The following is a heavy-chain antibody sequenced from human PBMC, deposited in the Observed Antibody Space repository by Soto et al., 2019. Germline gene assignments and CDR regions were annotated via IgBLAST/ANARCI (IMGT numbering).Heavy chain of an antibody. D-gene: IGHD2-15*01. CDR1: GFTFSSYG. J-gene: IGHJ6*02. Sequence: ESGGGVVQPGRSLRLSCAASGFTFSSYGMHWVRQAPGKGLEWVAVIWYDGSNKYYADSVKGRFTISRDNSKNTLYLQMNSLRAEDTAVYYCARDLNLVVSHYYYGMDVWGQGTTVTVSS. CDR3: ARDLNLVVSHYYYGMDV. V-gene: IGHV3-33*01. CDR2: IWYDGSNK.